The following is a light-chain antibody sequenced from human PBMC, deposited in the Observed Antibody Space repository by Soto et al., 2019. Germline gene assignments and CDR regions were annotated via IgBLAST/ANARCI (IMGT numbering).Light chain of an antibody. CDR1: SSDVGGYNF. CDR2: EIS. Sequence: QSALTQPLSASGSPGQSVTISCTGTSSDVGGYNFVSWYQQHPGKAPKLMIYEISKRPSGVPDRFSGSKSGNTACLTVSGLQAEDEADYYCSSYAANNNLLFGGGTKLTV. CDR3: SSYAANNNLL. J-gene: IGLJ3*02. V-gene: IGLV2-8*01.